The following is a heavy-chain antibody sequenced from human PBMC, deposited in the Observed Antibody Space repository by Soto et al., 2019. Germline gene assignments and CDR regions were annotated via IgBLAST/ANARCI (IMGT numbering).Heavy chain of an antibody. CDR1: GGSISGHS. D-gene: IGHD5-12*01. V-gene: IGHV4-4*07. CDR3: VRGRSYSVYDM. J-gene: IGHJ4*02. Sequence: SETLSLTCTVSGGSISGHSWIWIRQPAGRGLEWIGHIYPSGSTSYNPSLRSRVTMSLDTSNNQIFLNLTSVTAADTAVFYCVRGRSYSVYDMWGPGTLVTVSS. CDR2: IYPSGST.